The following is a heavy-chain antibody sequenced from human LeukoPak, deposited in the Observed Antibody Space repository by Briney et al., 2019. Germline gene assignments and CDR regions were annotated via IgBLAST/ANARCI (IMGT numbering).Heavy chain of an antibody. CDR1: GGSISSYY. V-gene: IGHV4-4*09. J-gene: IGHJ5*02. CDR2: INRSGST. D-gene: IGHD3-3*01. Sequence: PSETLSLTCTVSGGSISSYYWSWIRQPPGKGLEWIGEINRSGSTNYNPSLKSRVTISIDTSKNQFSLKLSSVTAADTAVYYCARVRDYDFWSGYWAYNWFDPWGQGTLVTVSS. CDR3: ARVRDYDFWSGYWAYNWFDP.